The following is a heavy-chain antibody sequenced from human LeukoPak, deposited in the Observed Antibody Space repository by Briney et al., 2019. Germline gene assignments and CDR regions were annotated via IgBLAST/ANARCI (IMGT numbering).Heavy chain of an antibody. Sequence: SQTLSLTCAISGDSFSSNSAAWNWIRQSPSRGLEWLGRTYYRSKWYNDYAVSVRSRITINPDTSKNQFSLQLNSVTPGDTAGYYCARGRLDVLRFLEFYGMDVWGQGTTVTVSS. CDR1: GDSFSSNSAA. D-gene: IGHD3-3*01. J-gene: IGHJ6*02. CDR3: ARGRLDVLRFLEFYGMDV. CDR2: TYYRSKWYN. V-gene: IGHV6-1*01.